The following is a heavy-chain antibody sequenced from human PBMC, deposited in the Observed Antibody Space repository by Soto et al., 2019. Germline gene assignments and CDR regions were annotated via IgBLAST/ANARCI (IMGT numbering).Heavy chain of an antibody. CDR3: ARGAPGGGYLYYFGY. V-gene: IGHV4-61*01. CDR2: IYYSGST. D-gene: IGHD2-15*01. J-gene: IGHJ4*02. Sequence: SETLSLTCTVSGYSVSSGSYYWSWIRQPPGKGLEWIGYIYYSGSTNYNPSLKSRVTISVDTSKNQFSLKLRSVTAADTAVYYCARGAPGGGYLYYFGYWGQGTLVTVSS. CDR1: GYSVSSGSYY.